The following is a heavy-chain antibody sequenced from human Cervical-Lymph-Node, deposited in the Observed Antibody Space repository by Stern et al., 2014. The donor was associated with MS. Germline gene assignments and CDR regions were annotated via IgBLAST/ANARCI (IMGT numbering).Heavy chain of an antibody. CDR3: VRDVYSGRSLPTFDY. Sequence: VQLVESGGGVVPPGRSLRLSCEVTGFDFTVYRMHWVRQAPGKGLGWVTLISSDGSYSKYGNSVRGRFTVSRDNSKYGVYLQMNSLASEDTAMYYCVRDVYSGRSLPTFDYWGRGVLVTVSS. V-gene: IGHV3-30*03. CDR1: GFDFTVYR. J-gene: IGHJ4*02. D-gene: IGHD1-26*01. CDR2: ISSDGSYS.